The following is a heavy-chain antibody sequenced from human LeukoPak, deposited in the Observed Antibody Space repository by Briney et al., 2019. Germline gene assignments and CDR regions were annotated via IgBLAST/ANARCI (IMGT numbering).Heavy chain of an antibody. CDR1: GGSFSGYY. CDR3: ARGDFFGY. J-gene: IGHJ4*02. D-gene: IGHD3-3*01. V-gene: IGHV4-34*01. CDR2: INHSGGT. Sequence: SETLSLTCAVYGGSFSGYYWSWIRQPPGKGLEWIGEINHSGGTNYNPSLKSRVTVSVDTSKNQFSLNLTPVTAADTAVYYCARGDFFGYWGQGTLVTVSS.